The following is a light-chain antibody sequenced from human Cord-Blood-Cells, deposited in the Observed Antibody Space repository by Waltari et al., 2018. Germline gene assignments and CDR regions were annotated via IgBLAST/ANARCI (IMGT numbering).Light chain of an antibody. J-gene: IGKJ4*01. Sequence: EIVMTQTPATLSVSPGERATLSCRASQSVSSNLAWYQQKPGQAPRLLLSGASTRATGIPARFSGSGSGTEFTLTISSLQSEDCAVYYCQQYNNWPLTFGGGTKVEIK. CDR3: QQYNNWPLT. V-gene: IGKV3-15*01. CDR2: GAS. CDR1: QSVSSN.